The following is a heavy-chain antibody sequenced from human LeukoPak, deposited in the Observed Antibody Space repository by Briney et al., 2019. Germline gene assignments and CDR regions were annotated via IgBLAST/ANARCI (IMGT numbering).Heavy chain of an antibody. CDR1: GFTFSTYA. D-gene: IGHD1-26*01. CDR2: ISSSGGST. V-gene: IGHV3-23*01. Sequence: GGSLRLSCAASGFTFSTYAMSWVRQAPGKGLEWVSAISSSGGSTYYADSVKGRFTISRDNSKNTLYLQMNSLRAEDTAIYYCAKGGWESSVAFDSWGQGTLVTVSS. J-gene: IGHJ4*02. CDR3: AKGGWESSVAFDS.